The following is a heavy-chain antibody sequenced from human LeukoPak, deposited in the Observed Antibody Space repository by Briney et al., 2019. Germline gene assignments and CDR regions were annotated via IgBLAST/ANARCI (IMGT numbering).Heavy chain of an antibody. J-gene: IGHJ5*02. CDR1: GYTFTGYY. V-gene: IGHV1-2*02. CDR2: INPNSGGT. D-gene: IGHD1-26*01. CDR3: ARDNSVGDNVWWFDP. Sequence: ASVKVSCKASGYTFTGYYMHWVRQAPGQGLEWMGWINPNSGGTNYAQKFQGRVTMTRDMSTSTDYMELSSLRSEDTAIYYCARDNSVGDNVWWFDPWGQGTLVTVSS.